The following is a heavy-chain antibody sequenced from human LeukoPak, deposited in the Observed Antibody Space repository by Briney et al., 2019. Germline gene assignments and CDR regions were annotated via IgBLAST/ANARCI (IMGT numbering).Heavy chain of an antibody. CDR3: ARSLDLQWLAYFDY. Sequence: PSETLSLTCTVSGGSISSSSYHWGWIRQPPGKGLEGIGSMYYRGSTYYNPSPRSRVTISVDTTTDQFSLKLSSVTAADTAVYYCARSLDLQWLAYFDYWGQGTLVTVSS. V-gene: IGHV4-39*01. CDR2: MYYRGST. D-gene: IGHD6-19*01. CDR1: GGSISSSSYH. J-gene: IGHJ4*02.